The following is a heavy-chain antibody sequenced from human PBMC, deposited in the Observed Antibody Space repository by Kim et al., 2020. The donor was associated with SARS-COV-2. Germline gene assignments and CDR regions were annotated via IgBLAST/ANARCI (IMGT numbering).Heavy chain of an antibody. CDR1: GFTFSSYA. CDR2: IWYDGSNK. Sequence: GGSLRLSCAASGFTFSSYAMHWVRQAPGKGLEWVAVIWYDGSNKYYADSVKGRFTISRDNSKNTLYLQMNSLRAEDTAVYYCAKGDTAMVIGSGTFDYWGQGTLVTVSS. CDR3: AKGDTAMVIGSGTFDY. D-gene: IGHD5-18*01. V-gene: IGHV3-33*06. J-gene: IGHJ4*02.